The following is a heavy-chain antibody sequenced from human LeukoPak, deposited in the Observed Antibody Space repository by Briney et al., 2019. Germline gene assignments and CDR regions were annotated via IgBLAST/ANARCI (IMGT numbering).Heavy chain of an antibody. V-gene: IGHV3-30*04. CDR1: GFTFSSYA. CDR2: ISYDGSDK. CDR3: AREIFWDHAFDI. J-gene: IGHJ3*02. D-gene: IGHD3-9*01. Sequence: PGRSLRLSCAGSGFTFSSYAMHWVRQAPGKGLEWVAVISYDGSDKYYADSVKGRFTISRDNSKNTLYLQMNSLRAEDTAVYYCAREIFWDHAFDIWGQGTMVTVSS.